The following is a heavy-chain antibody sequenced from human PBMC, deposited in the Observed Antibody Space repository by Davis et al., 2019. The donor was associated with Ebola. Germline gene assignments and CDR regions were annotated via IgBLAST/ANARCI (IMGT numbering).Heavy chain of an antibody. J-gene: IGHJ4*02. CDR2: IKSKTDGGTT. D-gene: IGHD2-15*01. V-gene: IGHV3-15*07. Sequence: GESLKISCAGSGFTFSAYSMNWVRQAPGKGLEWVGRIKSKTDGGTTDYAAPVKGRFTISRDDSKNTLYLQMNSLRAEDTAVYYCAIPDCSGANCYSVYIKNWGQGTLVTVSS. CDR3: AIPDCSGANCYSVYIKN. CDR1: GFTFSAYS.